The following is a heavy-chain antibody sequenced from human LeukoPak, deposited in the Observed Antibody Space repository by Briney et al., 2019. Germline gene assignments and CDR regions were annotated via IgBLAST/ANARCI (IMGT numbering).Heavy chain of an antibody. Sequence: GGPLRLSCAASGFTFSSYSMNWVRQAPGKGLEWDSYISSSSSTIYYADSVKGRFTISRDNAKNSLYLQMNSLRAEDTAVYYCARAVYYGSGSYGPWGQGTLVTVSS. V-gene: IGHV3-48*01. CDR1: GFTFSSYS. CDR2: ISSSSSTI. J-gene: IGHJ4*02. D-gene: IGHD3-10*01. CDR3: ARAVYYGSGSYGP.